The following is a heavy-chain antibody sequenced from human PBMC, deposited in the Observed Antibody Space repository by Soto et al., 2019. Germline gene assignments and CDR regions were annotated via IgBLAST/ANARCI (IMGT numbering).Heavy chain of an antibody. Sequence: ASETHSLTSTVSGGSSISGGYYWSWIRQHPGKGLEWIGYIYYSGSTYYNPSLKSRVTISVDTSKNQFSLKLSSVTAADTAVYYCARTSYDSSGTAADPWGQGTLVTVSS. D-gene: IGHD3-22*01. CDR3: ARTSYDSSGTAADP. CDR2: IYYSGST. V-gene: IGHV4-31*03. CDR1: GGSSISGGYY. J-gene: IGHJ5*02.